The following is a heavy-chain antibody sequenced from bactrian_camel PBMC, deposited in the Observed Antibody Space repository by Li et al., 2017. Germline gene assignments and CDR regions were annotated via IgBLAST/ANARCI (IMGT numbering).Heavy chain of an antibody. J-gene: IGHJ4*01. CDR1: GYSLSSSRYC. D-gene: IGHD3*01. V-gene: IGHV3S1*01. CDR2: LGGGTT. Sequence: HVQLVESGGGSVQTGGSLGLSCTASGYSLSSSRYCMAWFRQAPGKEREWVAGLGGGTTHYADSVKGRFTISQDNAKNTMYLEMNSLKPEDTAMYYCATVSSVWKRCDGGVTFDQWGPGTQVTVS. CDR3: ATVSSVWKRCDGGVTFDQ.